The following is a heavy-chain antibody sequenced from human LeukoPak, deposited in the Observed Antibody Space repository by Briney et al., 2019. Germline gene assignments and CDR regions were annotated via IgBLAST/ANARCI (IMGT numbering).Heavy chain of an antibody. CDR3: ARLKYYYDSSGYRAEYFQH. CDR1: GGSFSGYY. J-gene: IGHJ1*01. D-gene: IGHD3-22*01. V-gene: IGHV4-59*01. Sequence: SETLSLTCAVYGGSFSGYYWSWIRQPPGKGLEWIGYIYYSGSTNYNPSLKSRVTISVYTSKNQFSLKLSSVTAADTAVYYCARLKYYYDSSGYRAEYFQHWGQGTLVTVSS. CDR2: IYYSGST.